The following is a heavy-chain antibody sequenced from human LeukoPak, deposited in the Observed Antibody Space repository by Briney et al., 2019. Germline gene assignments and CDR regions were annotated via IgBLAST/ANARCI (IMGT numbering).Heavy chain of an antibody. Sequence: ASVKVSCKASGYTFTGYCMHWVRQAPGQGLEWMGWINPNSGGTNYAQKFQGRVTMTRDTSISTAYMELSRLRSDDTAVYYCARFSMVDGYGWFDPWGQGTLVTVSS. V-gene: IGHV1-2*02. J-gene: IGHJ5*02. CDR1: GYTFTGYC. CDR2: INPNSGGT. D-gene: IGHD5-24*01. CDR3: ARFSMVDGYGWFDP.